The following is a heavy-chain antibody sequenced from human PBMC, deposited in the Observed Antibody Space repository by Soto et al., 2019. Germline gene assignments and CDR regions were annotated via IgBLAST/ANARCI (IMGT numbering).Heavy chain of an antibody. J-gene: IGHJ4*02. CDR3: ARGRGTGDFDY. D-gene: IGHD3-10*01. V-gene: IGHV4-59*01. Sequence: SETLSLTCTVSGGSISSYYWSWIRQPPGKGLEWIGYIYYSGSTNYNPSLKSRVTISVDTSKNQFSLKLSSVTAADTAVYYCARGRGTGDFDYWDQGTLVTVSS. CDR2: IYYSGST. CDR1: GGSISSYY.